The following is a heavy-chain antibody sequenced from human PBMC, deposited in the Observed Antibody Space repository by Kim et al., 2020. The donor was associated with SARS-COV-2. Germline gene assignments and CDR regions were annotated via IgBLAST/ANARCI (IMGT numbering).Heavy chain of an antibody. Sequence: GGSLRLSCAASGFTFSSYGMHWVRQAPGKGLEWVAVISYDGSNKYYADSVKGRFTISRDNSKNTLYLQMNSLRAEDTAVYYCARDSKRRGFDYWGQGTLVTVSS. D-gene: IGHD6-25*01. V-gene: IGHV3-33*05. CDR1: GFTFSSYG. CDR3: ARDSKRRGFDY. CDR2: ISYDGSNK. J-gene: IGHJ4*02.